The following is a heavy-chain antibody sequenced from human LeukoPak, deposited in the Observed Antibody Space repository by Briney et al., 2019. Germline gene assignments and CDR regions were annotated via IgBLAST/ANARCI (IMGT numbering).Heavy chain of an antibody. J-gene: IGHJ4*02. CDR3: ARFAYCGGHCWYYFDY. CDR2: IYSSGST. Sequence: SETLSLTCTVSGGSVTYTNYYWSWIRQPPGKGLEWIGYIYSSGSTNYNPSLKSRITISVDTSKNQFSLKLSSVTAADTAVYYCARFAYCGGHCWYYFDYWGQGSLVTVSS. D-gene: IGHD2-21*02. CDR1: GGSVTYTNYY. V-gene: IGHV4-61*01.